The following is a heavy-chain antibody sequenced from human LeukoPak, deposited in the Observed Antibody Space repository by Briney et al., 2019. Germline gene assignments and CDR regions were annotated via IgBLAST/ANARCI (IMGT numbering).Heavy chain of an antibody. CDR1: GFTFSSYW. V-gene: IGHV3-7*01. Sequence: GGSLRLSCAASGFTFSSYWMSWVRQAPGKGLEWVANIKQDGSEKYYVDSVKGQFTISRDNAKNSLYLQMNSLRAEDTAVYYCARESRAAAGTYDYYYYMDVWGKGTTVTISS. D-gene: IGHD6-13*01. J-gene: IGHJ6*03. CDR3: ARESRAAAGTYDYYYYMDV. CDR2: IKQDGSEK.